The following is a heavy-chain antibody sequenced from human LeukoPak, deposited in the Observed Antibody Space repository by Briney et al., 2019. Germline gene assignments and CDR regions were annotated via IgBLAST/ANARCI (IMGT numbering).Heavy chain of an antibody. V-gene: IGHV3-30-3*01. Sequence: GRSLRLSCAASGFTFSSYAMHWVRQAPGKGLQWVAVISYDGSNKYYADSVKGRFTISRDNSKNKLYLQMSSLRAEDTAVYYCAKDQMGYCSGGSCYGYDYWGQGTLVTVSS. CDR1: GFTFSSYA. CDR3: AKDQMGYCSGGSCYGYDY. CDR2: ISYDGSNK. D-gene: IGHD2-15*01. J-gene: IGHJ4*02.